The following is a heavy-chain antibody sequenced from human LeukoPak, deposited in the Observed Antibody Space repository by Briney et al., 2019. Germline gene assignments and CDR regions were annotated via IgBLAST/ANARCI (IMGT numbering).Heavy chain of an antibody. CDR1: GGSISSYY. CDR3: ARRPDYYDSSGYAFDY. D-gene: IGHD3-22*01. CDR2: IYTSGST. V-gene: IGHV4-4*09. Sequence: SETLSLTCTVSGGSISSYYWSWIRQPPGKGLEWIGYIYTSGSTNYNPSLKSRVTISVDTSKNQFSLKLSSVTAADTAVYYCARRPDYYDSSGYAFDYWGQGTLVTVSS. J-gene: IGHJ4*02.